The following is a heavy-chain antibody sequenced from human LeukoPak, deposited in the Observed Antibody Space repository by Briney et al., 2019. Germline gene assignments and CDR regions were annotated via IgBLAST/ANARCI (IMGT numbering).Heavy chain of an antibody. CDR2: IKQDGSEK. V-gene: IGHV3-7*01. J-gene: IGHJ4*02. Sequence: PGGSLRLSCAASGFTFSSYWMSWVRQAPGKGLEWVANIKQDGSEKYYVDSVKGRFTISRDNAKNSLYLQMNSLRAEDTAVYYCAKSLKNDFWSAPRAFDYWGQGTLVTVSS. D-gene: IGHD3-3*01. CDR3: AKSLKNDFWSAPRAFDY. CDR1: GFTFSSYW.